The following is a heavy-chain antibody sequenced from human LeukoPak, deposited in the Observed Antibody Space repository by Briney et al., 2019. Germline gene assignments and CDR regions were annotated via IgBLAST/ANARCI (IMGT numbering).Heavy chain of an antibody. V-gene: IGHV3-20*04. CDR1: GFTFDDYG. Sequence: GGSLRLSCAASGFTFDDYGMSWVRQAPGKGLEWVSGINWNGGSTGYADSVKGRFTISRDNAKNSLYLQMNSLRAEDTAVYYCARGGAVATLTEGAFDIWGQGTMVTVSS. J-gene: IGHJ3*02. CDR2: INWNGGST. CDR3: ARGGAVATLTEGAFDI. D-gene: IGHD6-19*01.